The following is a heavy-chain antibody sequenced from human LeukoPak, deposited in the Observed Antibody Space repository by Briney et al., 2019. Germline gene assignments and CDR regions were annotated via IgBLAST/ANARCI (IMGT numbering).Heavy chain of an antibody. Sequence: ASVKVSCKASGYTFTGYYMHWVRQAPGQGLEWMGRINPNSGGTNYAQKFQGRVTMTRDTSISTAYMELSRLRSDDTAVYYCAREGIYRDGYNYDYWGQGTLVTVSS. CDR2: INPNSGGT. CDR3: AREGIYRDGYNYDY. J-gene: IGHJ4*02. D-gene: IGHD5-24*01. V-gene: IGHV1-2*06. CDR1: GYTFTGYY.